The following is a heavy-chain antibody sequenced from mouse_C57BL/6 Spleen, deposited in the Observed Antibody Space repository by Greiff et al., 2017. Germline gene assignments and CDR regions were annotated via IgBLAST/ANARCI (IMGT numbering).Heavy chain of an antibody. D-gene: IGHD5-1*01. CDR2: INPYNGDT. Sequence: EVQLQESGPELVKPGASVKISCKASGYSFTGYFMNWVMQSHGKSLEWIGRINPYNGDTFYNQKFKGKATLTVDKSSSTAHMELRSLTSEDSAVYYCARSPLVPERYFDGWGTGTTVTVSS. J-gene: IGHJ1*03. CDR1: GYSFTGYF. V-gene: IGHV1-20*01. CDR3: ARSPLVPERYFDG.